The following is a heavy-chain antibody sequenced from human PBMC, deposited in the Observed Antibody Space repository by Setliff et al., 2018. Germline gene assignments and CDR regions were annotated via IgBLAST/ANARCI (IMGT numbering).Heavy chain of an antibody. J-gene: IGHJ4*02. D-gene: IGHD2-15*01. CDR2: INPSGGSST. CDR3: AKGCHAGCLWSDC. V-gene: IGHV1-46*04. CDR1: GYTFTNYY. Sequence: ASVKVSCKASGYTFTNYYIHWVRQTPGQGLEWMGIINPSGGSSTYYGDSGKGRFTVSRDDSKNTLYLQMNSLRAEDTAVYYCAKGCHAGCLWSDCWGQGTLVTVSS.